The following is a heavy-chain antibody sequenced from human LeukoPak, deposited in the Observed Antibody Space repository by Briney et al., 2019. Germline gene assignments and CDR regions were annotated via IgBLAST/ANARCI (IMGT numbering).Heavy chain of an antibody. CDR3: GMEEEALDI. J-gene: IGHJ3*02. D-gene: IGHD3-3*01. V-gene: IGHV3-21*01. Sequence: GGSLRLSCAASGFTLSSYSMNWVRQAPGKGLEWVSSISYTSSYKYYADSVKGRFTISRDNAKNSVYLQMNSLRAEDTAVYYCGMEEEALDIWGQGTMVTVSS. CDR2: ISYTSSYK. CDR1: GFTLSSYS.